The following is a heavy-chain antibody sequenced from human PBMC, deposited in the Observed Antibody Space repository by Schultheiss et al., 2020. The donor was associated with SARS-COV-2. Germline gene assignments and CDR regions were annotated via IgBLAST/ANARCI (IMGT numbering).Heavy chain of an antibody. CDR2: IYYSGST. CDR3: ARGSGLSSGYYIDY. D-gene: IGHD3-22*01. Sequence: SETLSLTCTVSGGSISSGGYYWSWIRQHPGKGLEWIGYIYYSGSTYYNPSLKSRVTMSVDTSKNQFSLKLSSVTAADTAVYYCARGSGLSSGYYIDYWGQGTLVTVSS. V-gene: IGHV4-31*03. J-gene: IGHJ4*02. CDR1: GGSISSGGYY.